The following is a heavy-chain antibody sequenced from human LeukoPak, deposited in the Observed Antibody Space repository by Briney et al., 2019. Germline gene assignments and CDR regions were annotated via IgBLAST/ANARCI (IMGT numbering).Heavy chain of an antibody. CDR1: GGTFSSYA. CDR3: AKAPPLSSGPFDY. V-gene: IGHV1-69*06. Sequence: SVKVSCKASGGTFSSYAISWVRQAPGQGLEWMGGIIPIFGTANYAQKFQGRVTITADKSTSTAYMELSSLRSEDTAVYYCAKAPPLSSGPFDYWGQGTLVTVSS. J-gene: IGHJ4*02. D-gene: IGHD3-22*01. CDR2: IIPIFGTA.